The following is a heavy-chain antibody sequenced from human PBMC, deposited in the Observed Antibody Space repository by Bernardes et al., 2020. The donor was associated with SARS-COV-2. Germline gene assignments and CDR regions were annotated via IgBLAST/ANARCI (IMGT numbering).Heavy chain of an antibody. CDR3: ATTPQYEYTRVFDF. D-gene: IGHD2-15*01. J-gene: IGHJ4*02. Sequence: LSLSCAASGFTVINFAMHWVRQAPGKWLEWVAIISYEERTEYNAESVKGRFTISRDNSKNTVFLQMNSLRAEDTAVYYCATTPQYEYTRVFDFWGQGTLVTVSS. CDR1: GFTVINFA. CDR2: ISYEERTE. V-gene: IGHV3-30*19.